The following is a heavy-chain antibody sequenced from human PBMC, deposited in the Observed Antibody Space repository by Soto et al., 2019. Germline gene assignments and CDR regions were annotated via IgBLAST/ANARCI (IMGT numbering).Heavy chain of an antibody. Sequence: QVQLQESGPGLVKPSQTLSLTCTVSGGSISSGGYHWSWIRQHPGKGLEWIGYIYYSGSTYYNPSLKRRVTISEDTSTSLFSLKLCSVPAADTAVYYCARDPTPWGQGTLVTVSS. V-gene: IGHV4-31*03. J-gene: IGHJ5*02. CDR2: IYYSGST. CDR3: ARDPTP. CDR1: GGSISSGGYH.